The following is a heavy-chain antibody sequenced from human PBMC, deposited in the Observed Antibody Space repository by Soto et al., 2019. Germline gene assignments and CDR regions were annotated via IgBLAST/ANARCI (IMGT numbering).Heavy chain of an antibody. CDR3: ARVTRSGDYDFWSGYSYYYMDV. CDR2: TYYRSKWYN. J-gene: IGHJ6*03. V-gene: IGHV6-1*01. D-gene: IGHD3-3*01. CDR1: GDSVSSNSAA. Sequence: SQTLSLTCAISGDSVSSNSAAWNWIRQSPSGGLEWLGRTYYRSKWYNDYAVSVKSRITINPDTSKNQFSLQLNSVTPEDTAVYYCARVTRSGDYDFWSGYSYYYMDVWGKGTTVTVSS.